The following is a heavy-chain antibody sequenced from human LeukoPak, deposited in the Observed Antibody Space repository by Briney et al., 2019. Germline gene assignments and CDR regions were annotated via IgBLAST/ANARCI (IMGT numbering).Heavy chain of an antibody. CDR1: GFPFDNAW. CDR3: ATLTLGGALFDY. CDR2: IKGKADGGTT. D-gene: IGHD1-26*01. V-gene: IGHV3-15*01. Sequence: PGGSFRLSCAASGFPFDNAWMKWVRQAPGKGLEWVGHIKGKADGGTTDYAAPVKGRFAISRDDSTATVFLQMNSLKTDDTAVYYCATLTLGGALFDYWGQGALVTVSS. J-gene: IGHJ4*02.